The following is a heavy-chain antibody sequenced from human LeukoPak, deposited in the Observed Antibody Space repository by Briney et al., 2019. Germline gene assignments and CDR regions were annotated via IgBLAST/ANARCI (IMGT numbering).Heavy chain of an antibody. CDR2: INHSGST. CDR1: GGSFSGYY. Sequence: PSETLSLTCAVYGGSFSGYYWSWIRQPPGKGLEWIGEINHSGSTNYNPSLKSRVTISVDTSKNQFSLKLSSVTAADTAVYYCATLKELLEGYYYYYGMDVWGQGTTVTVSS. CDR3: ATLKELLEGYYYYYGMDV. D-gene: IGHD2-15*01. V-gene: IGHV4-34*09. J-gene: IGHJ6*02.